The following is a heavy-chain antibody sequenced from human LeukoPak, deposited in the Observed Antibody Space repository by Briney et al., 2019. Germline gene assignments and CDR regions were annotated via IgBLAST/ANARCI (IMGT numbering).Heavy chain of an antibody. D-gene: IGHD2-2*01. CDR2: IYYSGTT. V-gene: IGHV4-59*02. CDR1: GGSVSSNY. CDR3: ARIQSSSSPFDY. Sequence: SETLSLTCTVSGGSVSSNYWSWIRQPPGQGLEWTGYIYYSGTTTYNPSLESRFTISVDTSKNQFSLRLSSVTAADTAVYYCARIQSSSSPFDYWGQGTLVTVSS. J-gene: IGHJ4*02.